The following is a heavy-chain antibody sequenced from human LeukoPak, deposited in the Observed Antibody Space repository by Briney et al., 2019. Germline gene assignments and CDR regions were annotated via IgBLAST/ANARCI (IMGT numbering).Heavy chain of an antibody. CDR2: IYYSGST. CDR3: ARLTTVVTPNAFDI. Sequence: SETLSLTCTVSGGSISSYYWSWIRQPPGKGLEWIGYIYYSGSTNYNPSLKSRVTISVDMSKNQFSLKLTSVTAADTAVYYCARLTTVVTPNAFDIWGQGTMVTVSS. D-gene: IGHD4-23*01. V-gene: IGHV4-59*08. J-gene: IGHJ3*02. CDR1: GGSISSYY.